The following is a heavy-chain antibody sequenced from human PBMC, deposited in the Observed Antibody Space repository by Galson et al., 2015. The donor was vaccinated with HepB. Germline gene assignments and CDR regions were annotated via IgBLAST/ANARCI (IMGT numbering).Heavy chain of an antibody. CDR3: ARAALGWFDP. J-gene: IGHJ5*02. CDR1: GFTFSDSC. V-gene: IGHV3-11*01. Sequence: SLRLSCAASGFTFSDSCMSWIRQAPGKGLEWVSNICIGYSNIKYADSVKGRFTIFRDTVKKSLHLQMNILRAEDTAVYYCARAALGWFDPWGQGTLVIVSS. CDR2: ICIGYSNI.